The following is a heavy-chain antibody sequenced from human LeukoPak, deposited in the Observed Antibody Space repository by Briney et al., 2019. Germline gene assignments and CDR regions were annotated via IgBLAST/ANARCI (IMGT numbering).Heavy chain of an antibody. CDR3: ARVLGGGWYHHRGLYY. V-gene: IGHV1-8*03. Sequence: AAVKVSCKASGYTFTIYDINWVRQATGQGLEWLGWMNPNSGNTGYAQKFQGRVTITRNTSISTAYMELSSLRSEDTAVYYCARVLGGGWYHHRGLYYWGQGTLLTVSS. CDR1: GYTFTIYD. CDR2: MNPNSGNT. J-gene: IGHJ4*02. D-gene: IGHD2-15*01.